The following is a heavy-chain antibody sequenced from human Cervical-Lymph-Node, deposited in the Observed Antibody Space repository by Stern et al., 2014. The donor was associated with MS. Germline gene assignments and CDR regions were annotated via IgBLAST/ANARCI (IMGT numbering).Heavy chain of an antibody. CDR1: GGSISSYY. CDR3: ARGATQAFDP. V-gene: IGHV4-59*01. J-gene: IGHJ5*02. Sequence: QLQLQESGPGLVKPSETLSLTCTVSGGSISSYYWSWIRQPPGKGLEWIGYIYYSGSTNYNPSLKSRVTTSVDTSKNQFSLKLSSVTAADTAVYYCARGATQAFDPWGLGTLVTVSS. CDR2: IYYSGST.